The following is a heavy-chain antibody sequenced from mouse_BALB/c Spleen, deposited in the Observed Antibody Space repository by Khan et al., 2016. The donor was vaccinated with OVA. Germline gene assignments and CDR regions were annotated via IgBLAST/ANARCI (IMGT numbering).Heavy chain of an antibody. CDR1: GYSITSGYA. D-gene: IGHD1-1*01. J-gene: IGHJ2*01. CDR2: ISYSGGT. V-gene: IGHV3-2*02. CDR3: ARGNYYGYYFDY. Sequence: ESGPGLVKPSQSLSLTCTVTGYSITSGYAWNWIRQFPGNKLEWMGYISYSGGTSYNPSLKSRLSITRNTSKNQFFLQLNSGTTEDTATYYCARGNYYGYYFDYWGQGTPLTVSS.